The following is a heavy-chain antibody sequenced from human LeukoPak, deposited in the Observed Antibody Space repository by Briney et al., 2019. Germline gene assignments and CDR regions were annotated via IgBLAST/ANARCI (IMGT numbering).Heavy chain of an antibody. CDR3: ARDHIAAAGTKVFYYGMDV. CDR1: GGSISSYY. CDR2: IYYSGST. J-gene: IGHJ6*02. D-gene: IGHD6-13*01. Sequence: SETLSLTCTVSGGSISSYYRSWIRQPPGKGLEWIGYIYYSGSTNYNPSLKSRVTISVDTSKNQFSLKLSSVTAADTAVYYCARDHIAAAGTKVFYYGMDVWGQGTTVTVSS. V-gene: IGHV4-59*12.